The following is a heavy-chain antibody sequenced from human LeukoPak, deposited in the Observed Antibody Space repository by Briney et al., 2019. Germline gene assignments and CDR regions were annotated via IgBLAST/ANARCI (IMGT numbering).Heavy chain of an antibody. CDR1: GFTFSNYA. V-gene: IGHV3-23*01. CDR2: ISGSGGST. D-gene: IGHD3-22*01. Sequence: QPGGSLRLSCAASGFTFSNYAMSWVRQAPGKGLEWVSAISGSGGSTYYADSVKGRFTISRDNSKNTLYPQMNSLRAEDTAVYYCAKGTTYYYDSSGYQGAFDIWGQGTMVTVSS. J-gene: IGHJ3*02. CDR3: AKGTTYYYDSSGYQGAFDI.